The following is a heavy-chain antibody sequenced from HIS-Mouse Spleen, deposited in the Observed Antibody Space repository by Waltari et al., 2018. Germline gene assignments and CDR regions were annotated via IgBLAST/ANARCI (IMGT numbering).Heavy chain of an antibody. Sequence: QVQLQESGPGLVKPSQTLSLTCTVSGGSISSGGYYWSWIRQHPGKGLEWIGYIYYRGSPHYTPPLKRRVTISVDTSKNQFSLKLSSVTAADTAVYYCARSPYYDFWSGYSDNWFDPWGQGTLVTVSS. J-gene: IGHJ5*02. V-gene: IGHV4-31*03. CDR3: ARSPYYDFWSGYSDNWFDP. CDR1: GGSISSGGYY. CDR2: IYYRGSP. D-gene: IGHD3-3*01.